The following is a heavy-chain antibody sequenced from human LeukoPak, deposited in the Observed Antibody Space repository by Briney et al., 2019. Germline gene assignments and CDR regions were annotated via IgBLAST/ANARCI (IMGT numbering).Heavy chain of an antibody. J-gene: IGHJ5*02. D-gene: IGHD1-1*01. CDR1: GFTFSSYA. CDR3: AKDQRMVERLGWFHP. V-gene: IGHV3-23*01. Sequence: GASLRLSCAASGFTFSSYAMSWVRQAPGKGLEWVSAISGSGGSTYYADSVKGRFTISRDNSKNTLYLQMNSLRAEDTAVYYCAKDQRMVERLGWFHPWGEGALLTLPS. CDR2: ISGSGGST.